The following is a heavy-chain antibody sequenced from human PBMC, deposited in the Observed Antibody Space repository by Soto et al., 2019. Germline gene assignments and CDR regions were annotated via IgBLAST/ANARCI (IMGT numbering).Heavy chain of an antibody. CDR3: AKVIYSNGRPFYDY. D-gene: IGHD4-4*01. CDR2: VSAGGDDT. J-gene: IGHJ4*02. CDR1: GFTFRRSA. V-gene: IGHV3-23*01. Sequence: GGSLRLSCAASGFTFRRSAMTWVRQPPGKGLEWVSTVSAGGDDTYYAASVKGRFTISRDNSKNTVYLQMNSLRAEDTAIYFCAKVIYSNGRPFYDYWGRGTLVTVSS.